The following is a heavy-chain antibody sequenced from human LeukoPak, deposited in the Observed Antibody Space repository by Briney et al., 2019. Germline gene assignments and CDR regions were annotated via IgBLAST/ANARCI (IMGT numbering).Heavy chain of an antibody. CDR2: ISSGSTI. Sequence: GGSLRLSCAASGFTFSSYEMNWVRQAPGKGLEWVSYISSGSTIYYADSVKGRFTISRDNAKNSLYLQMNSLRAEDTAVYYCARFYGDETYFDYWGQGTLVTVSS. J-gene: IGHJ4*02. D-gene: IGHD4-17*01. CDR3: ARFYGDETYFDY. CDR1: GFTFSSYE. V-gene: IGHV3-48*03.